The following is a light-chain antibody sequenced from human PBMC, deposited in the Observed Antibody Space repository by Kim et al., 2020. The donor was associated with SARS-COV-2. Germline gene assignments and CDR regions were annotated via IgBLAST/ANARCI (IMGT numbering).Light chain of an antibody. CDR2: GAS. V-gene: IGKV3-20*01. J-gene: IGKJ4*01. CDR3: QQYGSPSLT. CDR1: QTVISNY. Sequence: PGGRATHSCRTSQTVISNYLAWYQQKPGQAPRLVIYGASSRATGIPDRFSGSGSGTDFTLTISRLEPEDFAVYYCQQYGSPSLTFGGGTKV.